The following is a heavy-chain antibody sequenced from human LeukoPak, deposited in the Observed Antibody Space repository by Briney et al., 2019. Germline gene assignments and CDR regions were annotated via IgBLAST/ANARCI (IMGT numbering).Heavy chain of an antibody. CDR1: GYSFTSYW. CDR3: APRNILAGYSNDAFDI. D-gene: IGHD3-9*01. V-gene: IGHV5-51*01. J-gene: IGHJ3*02. CDR2: IYPGDSDT. Sequence: GESLKISCKGSGYSFTSYWIAWVRQMPGKGLEWMGIIYPGDSDTRYSPSFQGQVTISADKSISTAYLQWSSLKASDTAMYYCAPRNILAGYSNDAFDIWGQGTMVTVSS.